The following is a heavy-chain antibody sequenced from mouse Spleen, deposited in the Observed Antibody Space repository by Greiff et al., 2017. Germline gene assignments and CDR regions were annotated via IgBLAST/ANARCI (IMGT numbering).Heavy chain of an antibody. CDR1: GFTFSSYA. J-gene: IGHJ4*01. V-gene: IGHV5-9*01. Sequence: EVMLVESGGGLVKLGGSLKLSCAASGFTFSSYAMSWVRQTPEKRLEWVATISSGGGNTYYPDSVKGRFTISRDNAKNTLYLQMSSLKSEDTAMYYCARHGYYAMDYWGQGTSVTVSS. CDR3: ARHGYYAMDY. CDR2: ISSGGGNT.